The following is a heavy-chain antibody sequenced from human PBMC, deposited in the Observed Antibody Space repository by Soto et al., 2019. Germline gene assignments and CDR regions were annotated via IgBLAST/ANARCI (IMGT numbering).Heavy chain of an antibody. CDR1: GYAFTNYG. D-gene: IGHD1-26*01. J-gene: IGHJ5*02. CDR3: ARIVGADRRWFDP. V-gene: IGHV1-18*01. CDR2: ISAYNGNT. Sequence: ASVKVSCKASGYAFTNYGFTWVRQAPGQGLEWMGWISAYNGNTNYAQKLQGRVTMTTDTSTSTAYMELRSLRSDDTAVYYCARIVGADRRWFDPWGQGTLVTVSS.